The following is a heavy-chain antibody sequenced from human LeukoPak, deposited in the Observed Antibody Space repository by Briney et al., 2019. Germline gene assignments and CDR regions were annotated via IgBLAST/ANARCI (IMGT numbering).Heavy chain of an antibody. D-gene: IGHD2-21*02. CDR2: IYHSGST. Sequence: PSETLSLTCTVSGYSISSGYYWGWIRQPPGKGLEWIGSIYHSGSTYYNPSLKSRVTISVDTSKNQFSLKLSSVTAADTAVYYCARAGCGGDCYSGWFDPWGQGTLVTVSS. CDR1: GYSISSGYY. J-gene: IGHJ5*02. V-gene: IGHV4-38-2*02. CDR3: ARAGCGGDCYSGWFDP.